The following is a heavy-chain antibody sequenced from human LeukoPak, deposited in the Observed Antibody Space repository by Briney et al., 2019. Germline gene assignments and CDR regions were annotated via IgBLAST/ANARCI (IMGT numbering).Heavy chain of an antibody. CDR3: ATAKNHFGPEGRFDP. J-gene: IGHJ5*02. D-gene: IGHD3/OR15-3a*01. V-gene: IGHV1-18*01. CDR1: GYTFTSYG. CDR2: ISAYNGNT. Sequence: ASVKVSCKASGYTFTSYGISWVRQAPGQGREWMGWISAYNGNTNYAQKLQGRVTMTTDTSTSTAYMELRSLRSDDTAVYYCATAKNHFGPEGRFDPWGQGTLVTVSS.